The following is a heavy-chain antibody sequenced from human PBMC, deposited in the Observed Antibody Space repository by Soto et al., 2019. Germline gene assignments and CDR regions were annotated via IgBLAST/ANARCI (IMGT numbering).Heavy chain of an antibody. CDR1: GGSISSYY. Sequence: SETLSLTCTVSGGSISSYYWSWIRQPPGKGLEWIGYIYYSGSTNYNPSLKSRVTISVDTSKNQFSLKLSSVTAADTAVYYCATGPGGGWYDYWGQGTLVTVSS. CDR2: IYYSGST. D-gene: IGHD6-19*01. J-gene: IGHJ4*02. V-gene: IGHV4-59*08. CDR3: ATGPGGGWYDY.